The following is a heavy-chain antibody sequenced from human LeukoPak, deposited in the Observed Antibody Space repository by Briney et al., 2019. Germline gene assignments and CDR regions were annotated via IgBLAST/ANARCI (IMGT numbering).Heavy chain of an antibody. CDR2: INPSGGST. CDR3: ASGPYGGGDY. Sequence: ASVKVSCEASGYTFSSHDICWVRQAPGQGLEWMGIINPSGGSTSYAQKFQGRVTMTRDMSTSTVYVELSSLRSEDTAVYYCASGPYGGGDYWGQGTLVTVSS. D-gene: IGHD3-10*01. V-gene: IGHV1-46*01. CDR1: GYTFSSHD. J-gene: IGHJ4*02.